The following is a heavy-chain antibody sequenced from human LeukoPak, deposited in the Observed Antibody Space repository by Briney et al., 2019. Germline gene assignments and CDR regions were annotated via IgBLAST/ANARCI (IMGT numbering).Heavy chain of an antibody. Sequence: GRSLRLSCAASGFTFSSYGMHWVRQAPGKGLEWVAVIWYDGSNKYYADSVKGRFTISRDNSKNTLYLQMNSLRAGDTAVYYCARDPYCSSTSCSSDAFDIWGQGTMVTVSS. V-gene: IGHV3-33*01. CDR3: ARDPYCSSTSCSSDAFDI. D-gene: IGHD2-2*01. J-gene: IGHJ3*02. CDR1: GFTFSSYG. CDR2: IWYDGSNK.